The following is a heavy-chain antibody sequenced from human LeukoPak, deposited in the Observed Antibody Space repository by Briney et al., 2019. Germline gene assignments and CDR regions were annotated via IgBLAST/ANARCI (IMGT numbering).Heavy chain of an antibody. D-gene: IGHD3-9*01. V-gene: IGHV3-11*01. CDR1: VFIFSDYY. Sequence: GGSLRLSCAASVFIFSDYYMSWIRQAPGKGLEWVSYITSSGSTIYYADSVKGRFTISRDNAKNSLYLQMNSLRAEDTAVYFCARDRGGRYFDYWGQGTLVAVSS. CDR3: ARDRGGRYFDY. J-gene: IGHJ4*02. CDR2: ITSSGSTI.